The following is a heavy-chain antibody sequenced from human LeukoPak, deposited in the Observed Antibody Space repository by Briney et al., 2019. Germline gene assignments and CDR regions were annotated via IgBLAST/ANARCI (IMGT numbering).Heavy chain of an antibody. D-gene: IGHD2-2*02. CDR2: ISHSGNP. CDR1: GGSISGGKW. CDR3: ARDHCSSTSCYNYYGMDV. J-gene: IGHJ6*02. Sequence: SETLSLTCAVSGGSISGGKWWSWVRQPPGKGLEWIGEISHSGNPNYNPSLKSRVTISVDTSKNQFSLKLSSVTAADTAVYYCARDHCSSTSCYNYYGMDVWGQGTTVTVSS. V-gene: IGHV4-4*02.